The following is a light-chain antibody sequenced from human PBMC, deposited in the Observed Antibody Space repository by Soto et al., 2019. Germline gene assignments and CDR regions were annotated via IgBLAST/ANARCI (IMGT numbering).Light chain of an antibody. J-gene: IGLJ1*01. Sequence: QSALTQPRSVSGSPGQSVTISCTGTSSDVGGYSYLSWYQQHPGKGPKLMIYDVSKRPSGVPDRFSGSKSGNTASLTISGLQAEDEADYCGCSYAGSTTFSVFGTGTKVTAL. V-gene: IGLV2-11*01. CDR1: SSDVGGYSY. CDR3: CSYAGSTTFSV. CDR2: DVS.